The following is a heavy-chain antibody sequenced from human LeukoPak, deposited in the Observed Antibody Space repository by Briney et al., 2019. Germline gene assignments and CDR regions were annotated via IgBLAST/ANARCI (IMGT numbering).Heavy chain of an antibody. J-gene: IGHJ6*03. CDR1: EFTFSSHA. Sequence: GGSLRLSCAASEFTFSSHAMSWVRQAPGKGLEWVSTISGSGTGTYYADSVKGRFSISRDSSKNILYLQMNSLRAEDTAVYYCAKDRCSNGIGCYYYYMDVWGKGTTVTISS. CDR2: ISGSGTGT. CDR3: AKDRCSNGIGCYYYYMDV. D-gene: IGHD2-8*01. V-gene: IGHV3-23*01.